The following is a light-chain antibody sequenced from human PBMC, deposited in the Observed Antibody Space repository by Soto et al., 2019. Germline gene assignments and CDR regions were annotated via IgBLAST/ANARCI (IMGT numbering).Light chain of an antibody. CDR2: EVF. V-gene: IGLV2-23*02. CDR1: SSDVGSYPL. J-gene: IGLJ1*01. Sequence: QSALPQPASVSGSPGQSITISCTGTSSDVGSYPLVSWYQQHPGEAPKLLIFEVFRRPSGVSNRFSGSKSGNTASLTISGLQAEDEAEYYCCSYAGSSSPYVFGTGTKLTVL. CDR3: CSYAGSSSPYV.